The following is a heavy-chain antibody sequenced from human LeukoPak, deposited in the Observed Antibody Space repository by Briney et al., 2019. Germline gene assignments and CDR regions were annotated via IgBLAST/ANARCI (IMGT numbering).Heavy chain of an antibody. J-gene: IGHJ4*02. CDR3: ARVSGYDWESFYDY. D-gene: IGHD5-12*01. CDR1: GGSISSYY. V-gene: IGHV4-59*01. CDR2: IYYSGST. Sequence: NTSETLSLTCTVSGGSISSYYWSWIRQPPGKGLEWIAYIYYSGSTNYNPSLKSRVTISVDTSKNQFSLKLNSVTAADTAVYYCARVSGYDWESFYDYWGQGTLVTVSS.